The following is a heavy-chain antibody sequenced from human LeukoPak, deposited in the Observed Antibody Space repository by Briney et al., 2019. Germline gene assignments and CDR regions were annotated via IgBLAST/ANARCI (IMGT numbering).Heavy chain of an antibody. Sequence: SETLSLTCTVSGGSISSYFWSWIRQPAGKGLESIGHVYTTGSTNYSPSATGTTNYNPSLKGRVTISVDKSKNQFSLRLSSVTPAAAAVYYCSRVTSSQLFSVRRWYYYIDVWGKGTTVTVSS. CDR3: SRVTSSQLFSVRRWYYYIDV. J-gene: IGHJ6*03. V-gene: IGHV4-4*07. CDR1: GGSISSYF. D-gene: IGHD2-2*01. CDR2: VYTTGSTNYSPSATGTT.